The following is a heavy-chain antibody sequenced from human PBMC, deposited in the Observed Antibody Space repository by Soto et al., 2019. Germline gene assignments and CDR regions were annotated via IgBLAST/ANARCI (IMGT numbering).Heavy chain of an antibody. CDR2: IDPSDSYT. D-gene: IGHD1-1*01. CDR1: GYSFTSYW. Sequence: PGESLTISCKVSGYSFTSYWISWGRQMPGKGLEWMGRIDPSDSYTNYSPSFQGHVTISADKSISTAYMELRSLTSDDSATYYCARDWNHVGPDYWGQGTLVTVSS. CDR3: ARDWNHVGPDY. V-gene: IGHV5-10-1*01. J-gene: IGHJ4*02.